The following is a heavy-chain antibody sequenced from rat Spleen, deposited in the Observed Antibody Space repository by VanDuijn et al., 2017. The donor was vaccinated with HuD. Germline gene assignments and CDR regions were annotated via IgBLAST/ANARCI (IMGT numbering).Heavy chain of an antibody. CDR1: GFTFNSYW. CDR3: TRDQAGTWAY. CDR2: ITKAGGGT. Sequence: EVQLVESGGGLVQPGRSLKLSCVASGFTFNSYWMTWIRQAPGKGLEWVASITKAGGGTYYPDSVKGRFTISRDNAKSTLYLQMNSLRSEDTATYYCTRDQAGTWAYWGQGTLVTVSS. J-gene: IGHJ3*01. D-gene: IGHD5-1*01. V-gene: IGHV5-31*01.